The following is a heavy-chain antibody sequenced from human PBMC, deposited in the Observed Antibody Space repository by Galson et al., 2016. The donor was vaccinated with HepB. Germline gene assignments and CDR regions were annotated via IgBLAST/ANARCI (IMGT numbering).Heavy chain of an antibody. V-gene: IGHV4-4*02. D-gene: IGHD2-21*02. J-gene: IGHJ4*01. CDR2: ISHSGTT. CDR3: ARVRCNGGDCFSRTLGDYFDS. Sequence: LSLTCAVSHGSISTDNWWSWVRQFPGKGLEWIGEISHSGTTNYNPSLKSRVTLSVDKFKNHFSLNLISVTAADSAVFYCARVRCNGGDCFSRTLGDYFDSWGQGTLVTVSS. CDR1: HGSISTDNW.